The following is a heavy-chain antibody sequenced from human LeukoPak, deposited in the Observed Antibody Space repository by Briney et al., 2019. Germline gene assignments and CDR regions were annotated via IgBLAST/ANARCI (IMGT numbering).Heavy chain of an antibody. CDR2: FNPNSGGT. CDR1: GYTFTGYN. V-gene: IGHV1-2*02. J-gene: IGHJ5*02. D-gene: IGHD6-13*01. CDR3: ARSFVPYDSNRWYGFDP. Sequence: ASVKVSCKASGYTFTGYNMHWVRQAPGQGLEWMGWFNPNSGGTNYAQKLQGRVTMTTDTSTSTAYMELRSLRSDDTAVYYCARSFVPYDSNRWYGFDPWGQGTLVTVSS.